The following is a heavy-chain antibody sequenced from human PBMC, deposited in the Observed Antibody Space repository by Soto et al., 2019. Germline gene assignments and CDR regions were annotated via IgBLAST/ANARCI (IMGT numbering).Heavy chain of an antibody. CDR1: GGSISSGGYY. J-gene: IGHJ4*02. CDR2: IYYSGST. CDR3: ARAAMVRGFDIDY. D-gene: IGHD3-10*01. Sequence: QVQLQESGPGLVKPSQTLSLTCTVSGGSISSGGYYWSWIRQHPGKGLEWIGYIYYSGSTYYNPSLTRRVTISVETSKNQFSLKLSSVTAADTAVYYCARAAMVRGFDIDYWGQGTLVTVSS. V-gene: IGHV4-31*03.